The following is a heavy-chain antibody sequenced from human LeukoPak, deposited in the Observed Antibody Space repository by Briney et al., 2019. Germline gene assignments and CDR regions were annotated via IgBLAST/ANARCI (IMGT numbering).Heavy chain of an antibody. CDR1: GGSISSSSYY. D-gene: IGHD6-13*01. V-gene: IGHV4-39*07. Sequence: SETLSLTCTVSGGSISSSSYYWGWIRQPPGKGLEWIGSIYYSGSTYYNPSLKSRLSISIDMSKNQFSLKLNSVTAADTAVYYCARVVAAAGNNWFDPWGQGTLVTVSS. CDR3: ARVVAAAGNNWFDP. J-gene: IGHJ5*02. CDR2: IYYSGST.